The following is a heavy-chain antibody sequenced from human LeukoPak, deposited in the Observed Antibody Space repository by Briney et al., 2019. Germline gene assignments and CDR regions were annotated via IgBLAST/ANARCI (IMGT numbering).Heavy chain of an antibody. CDR2: IYTSGST. CDR3: ARGGGRYCSGGSCYSGRINFDY. D-gene: IGHD2-15*01. V-gene: IGHV4-61*02. J-gene: IGHJ4*02. CDR1: GGSISSGSYY. Sequence: SETLSLTCTVSGGSISSGSYYWSWIRQPAGKGLEWIGRIYTSGSTNYSPSLKSRVTISVDTSKNQFSLKLSSVTAADTAVYYCARGGGRYCSGGSCYSGRINFDYWGQGTLVTVST.